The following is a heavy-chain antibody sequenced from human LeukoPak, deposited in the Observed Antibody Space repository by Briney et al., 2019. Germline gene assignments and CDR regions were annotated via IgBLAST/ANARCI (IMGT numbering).Heavy chain of an antibody. Sequence: SETLSLTCTVSGGSISSYYWSWIRQPLGKGLEWIGYIYTSGSTNYNPSLKSRVTISVDTSKNQFSLKLSSVTAADTAVYYCARQMTGYYYMDVWGKGTTVTVSS. V-gene: IGHV4-4*09. J-gene: IGHJ6*03. CDR2: IYTSGST. D-gene: IGHD3-10*01. CDR1: GGSISSYY. CDR3: ARQMTGYYYMDV.